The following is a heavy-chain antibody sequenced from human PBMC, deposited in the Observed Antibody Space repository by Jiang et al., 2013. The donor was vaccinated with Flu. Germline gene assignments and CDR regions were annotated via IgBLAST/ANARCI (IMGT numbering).Heavy chain of an antibody. J-gene: IGHJ5*01. CDR1: GGSMSNYY. CDR2: IHYSGNT. V-gene: IGHV4-59*01. Sequence: GLVKPSETLSLTCTVSGGSMSNYYWSWIRQSPGKGLEWIGYIHYSGNTNYNPSLKSRVTMSLDTSKKQFSLRLNSVSAADTAVYYCARGWNGGADSWGQGALVTVSS. D-gene: IGHD2-8*01. CDR3: ARGWNGGADS.